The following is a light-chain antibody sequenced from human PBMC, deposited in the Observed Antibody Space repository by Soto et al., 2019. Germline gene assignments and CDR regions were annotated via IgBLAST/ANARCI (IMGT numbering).Light chain of an antibody. CDR3: QQYGSSSPT. V-gene: IGKV3-20*01. J-gene: IGKJ1*01. CDR1: QSVSSSY. Sequence: EIVLTQSPGTLSLSPGERATLSCRASQSVSSSYSAWYQQKPGQAPRLLIYGASSRATGIPDSFSGSGSGTDFSLTISRLETEDFAVYYWQQYGSSSPTFGQGTKVEIK. CDR2: GAS.